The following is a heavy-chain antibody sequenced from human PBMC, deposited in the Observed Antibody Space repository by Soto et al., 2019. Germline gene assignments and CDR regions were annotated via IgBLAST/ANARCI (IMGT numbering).Heavy chain of an antibody. Sequence: SPTISLTCAISGDSVSSNSAAWNWIRQSPSRGLEWLGRTYYRSKWYNDYAVSVKSRITINPDTSKNQFSLQLNSVTPEDTAVYHCARDRRAAAGKNYNCFDPWGQATLVTVSS. V-gene: IGHV6-1*01. CDR3: ARDRRAAAGKNYNCFDP. CDR1: GDSVSSNSAA. D-gene: IGHD6-13*01. CDR2: TYYRSKWYN. J-gene: IGHJ5*02.